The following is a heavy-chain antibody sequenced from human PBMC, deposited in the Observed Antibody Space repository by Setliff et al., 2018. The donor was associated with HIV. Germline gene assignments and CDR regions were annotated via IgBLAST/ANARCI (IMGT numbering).Heavy chain of an antibody. Sequence: SETLSLTCTVSGDSISSYYWSWIRQPAGKGLEWIGHTHSSGSSRYNPSLESRVTISVDPSKNQFSLKLSSVTAADTAVYYCARRSGWYDYWGQGTLVTVSS. J-gene: IGHJ4*02. D-gene: IGHD6-19*01. V-gene: IGHV4-4*07. CDR1: GDSISSYY. CDR3: ARRSGWYDY. CDR2: THSSGSS.